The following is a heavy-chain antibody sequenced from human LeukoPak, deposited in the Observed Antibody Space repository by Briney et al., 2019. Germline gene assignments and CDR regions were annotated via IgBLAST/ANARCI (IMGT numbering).Heavy chain of an antibody. Sequence: SETLSLTCSVSGSSIASRNWWGWIRQPPGKGLEWIGYIYYAGSIYYNPSLKSRVTMSVDTSKNQFSLRLSSVTAVDTAVYYCARKTDAKSYYPDWGQGTLVTVSS. CDR3: ARKTDAKSYYPD. CDR2: IYYAGSI. D-gene: IGHD3-10*01. J-gene: IGHJ4*02. CDR1: GSSIASRNW. V-gene: IGHV4-28*05.